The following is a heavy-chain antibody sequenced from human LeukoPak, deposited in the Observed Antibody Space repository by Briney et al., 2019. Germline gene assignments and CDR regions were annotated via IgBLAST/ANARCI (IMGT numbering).Heavy chain of an antibody. Sequence: GGSLRLSCAASGFIFTSYWMTWVRQAPGKGLEWVANIKQDGSEKYYVDSVKGRFTISRDNAKNSLYLQMNSLRADDTAVYYCARVSSSGWDYYHYYYMDVWGKGTTVTVSS. D-gene: IGHD6-19*01. CDR1: GFIFTSYW. CDR2: IKQDGSEK. CDR3: ARVSSSGWDYYHYYYMDV. J-gene: IGHJ6*03. V-gene: IGHV3-7*01.